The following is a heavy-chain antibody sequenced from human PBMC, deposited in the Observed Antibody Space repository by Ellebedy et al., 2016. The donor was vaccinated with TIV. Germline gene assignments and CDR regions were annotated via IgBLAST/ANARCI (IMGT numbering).Heavy chain of an antibody. CDR1: GGSISSSSYY. D-gene: IGHD3-10*01. CDR2: IYYSGST. J-gene: IGHJ5*02. CDR3: ARDGSGSSTQPFDP. V-gene: IGHV4-39*07. Sequence: SETLSLTCTVSGGSISSSSYYWGWIRQPPGKGLEWIGSIYYSGSTYYNPSLKSRVTISVDTSKNQFSLKLSSVTAADTAVYYCARDGSGSSTQPFDPWGQGTLVTVSS.